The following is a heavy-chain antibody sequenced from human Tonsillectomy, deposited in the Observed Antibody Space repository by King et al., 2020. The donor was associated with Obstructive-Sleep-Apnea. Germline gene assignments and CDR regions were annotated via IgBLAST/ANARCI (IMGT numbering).Heavy chain of an antibody. J-gene: IGHJ4*02. CDR3: ATRRGAGSSDD. CDR2: MNPNSGNT. CDR1: EYTFTSYD. D-gene: IGHD2-2*01. V-gene: IGHV1-8*01. Sequence: VQLVESGAEVKKPGASVKVSCKASEYTFTSYDINWVRQATGQGLEWMGWMNPNSGNTAYAQKIQGRVTMTRNTPIRTSYMGLSSLRSEETAVYYCATRRGAGSSDDWGQGTLVTVSS.